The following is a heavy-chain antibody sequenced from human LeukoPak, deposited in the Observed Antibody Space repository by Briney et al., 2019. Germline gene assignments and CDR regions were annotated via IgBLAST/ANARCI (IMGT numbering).Heavy chain of an antibody. CDR2: IIPFLGEV. J-gene: IGHJ5*02. Sequence: SVKVSCKAFGATLNIGHAFIWARQAPGQGLQWMGRIIPFLGEVNYAQNFQGRVSFTADKSTATMYMGMKSLRLDDTAIYYCSPCGHAYDWFGPWGQGTLVTVSS. CDR3: SPCGHAYDWFGP. D-gene: IGHD5-12*01. CDR1: GATLNIGHA. V-gene: IGHV1-69*04.